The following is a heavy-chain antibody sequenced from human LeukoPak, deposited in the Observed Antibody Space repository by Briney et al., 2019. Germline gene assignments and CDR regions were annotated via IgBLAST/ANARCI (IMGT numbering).Heavy chain of an antibody. Sequence: PGGSLRLSCAASGFTFSNYWMHWVRQAPGKGLVWVSRINSDGSSTSYADSVKGRFTISRDNAKNSLYLQMNSLRAEDTAVYYCARGRIAKWMATTSVDYWGQGTQVTVSS. CDR1: GFTFSNYW. V-gene: IGHV3-74*01. D-gene: IGHD5-24*01. CDR3: ARGRIAKWMATTSVDY. CDR2: INSDGSST. J-gene: IGHJ4*02.